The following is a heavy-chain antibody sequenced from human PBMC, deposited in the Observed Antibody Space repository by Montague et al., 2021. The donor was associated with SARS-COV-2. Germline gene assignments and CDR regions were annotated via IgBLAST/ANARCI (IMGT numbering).Heavy chain of an antibody. Sequence: CAISGDSVSSNSAAWNWIRQSPSIDLEWLVRTYYRSKWYNDYAVSVKSRITINPDTSKNQFSLQLNSVTPEDTAVYYCARGGSWLYYFDYWGQGTLVTVSS. CDR1: GDSVSSNSAA. CDR2: TYYRSKWYN. J-gene: IGHJ4*02. CDR3: ARGGSWLYYFDY. D-gene: IGHD6-13*01. V-gene: IGHV6-1*01.